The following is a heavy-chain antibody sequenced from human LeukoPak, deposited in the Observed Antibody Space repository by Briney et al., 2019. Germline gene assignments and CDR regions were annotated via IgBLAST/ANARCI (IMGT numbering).Heavy chain of an antibody. V-gene: IGHV1-69*06. Sequence: ASVKVSCKASGGTFSSYAISWVRQAPGQGLEWMGRIIPIFGTANYAQKFQGRVTITADKSTSTAYMELSSLRSEDTAVYYCARLYSSSWYHWFDPWGQGTLVTVSS. J-gene: IGHJ5*02. CDR2: IIPIFGTA. CDR3: ARLYSSSWYHWFDP. D-gene: IGHD6-13*01. CDR1: GGTFSSYA.